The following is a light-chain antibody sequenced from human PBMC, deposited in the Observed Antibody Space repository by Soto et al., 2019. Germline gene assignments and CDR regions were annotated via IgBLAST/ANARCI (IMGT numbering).Light chain of an antibody. CDR1: QSVSSSY. CDR2: GAS. Sequence: EIVLTQSPGTLSLSPGERATLSCRASQSVSSSYLAWYQQKPRQAPRLLIYGASSRATGIPDRFSGSGSGTDLTLTISRLEPEDFAVYYCQQYGSSPQTCGQGTKLEIK. CDR3: QQYGSSPQT. V-gene: IGKV3-20*01. J-gene: IGKJ2*01.